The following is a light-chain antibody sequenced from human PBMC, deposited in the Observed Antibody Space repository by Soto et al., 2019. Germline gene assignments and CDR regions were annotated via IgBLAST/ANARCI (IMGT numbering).Light chain of an antibody. CDR1: QSISWY. J-gene: IGKJ2*01. CDR3: QQSYSTPQNT. CDR2: AAS. V-gene: IGKV1-39*01. Sequence: DIQMTQSPSSLSASVGDRVTITCRASQSISWYLNWYQQKPGKAPKLLIYAASSLQSGVPSRFGGSGSGTDFTLTISSLQPEDFATYYCQQSYSTPQNTFGQGTKLEIK.